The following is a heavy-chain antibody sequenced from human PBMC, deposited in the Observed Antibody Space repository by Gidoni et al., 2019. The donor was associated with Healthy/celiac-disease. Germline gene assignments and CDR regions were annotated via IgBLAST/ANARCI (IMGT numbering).Heavy chain of an antibody. CDR1: GGTFSSYA. CDR2: IIPIFGTA. CDR3: ARCHHYSSGWYRVCYYGMDV. V-gene: IGHV1-69*06. D-gene: IGHD6-19*01. Sequence: QVQLVQSGAEVKKPGSSVKVSCKASGGTFSSYAISWVRQAPGQGLEWMGGIIPIFGTANYAQKFQGRVTITADKSTSTAYMELSSLRSEDTAVYYCARCHHYSSGWYRVCYYGMDVWGQGTTVTVSS. J-gene: IGHJ6*02.